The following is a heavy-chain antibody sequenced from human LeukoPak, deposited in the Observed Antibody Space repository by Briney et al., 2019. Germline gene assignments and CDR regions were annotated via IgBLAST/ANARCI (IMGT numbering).Heavy chain of an antibody. J-gene: IGHJ4*02. D-gene: IGHD3-10*01. V-gene: IGHV4-38-2*02. CDR2: IYHSGST. CDR3: ARSKPDMVRPSYYFDY. Sequence: SETLSLTCTVSGYSISSGYYWGWIRQPPGKGLEWIGSIYHSGSTYYNPSLKSRVTISVDTSKNQFSLKLSSVTAADTAVYYCARSKPDMVRPSYYFDYWGQGTLVTVSS. CDR1: GYSISSGYY.